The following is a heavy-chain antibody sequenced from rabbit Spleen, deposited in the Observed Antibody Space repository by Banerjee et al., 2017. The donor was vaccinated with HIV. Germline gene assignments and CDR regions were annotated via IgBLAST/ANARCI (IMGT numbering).Heavy chain of an antibody. J-gene: IGHJ4*01. CDR2: IYVGSGGGT. CDR1: GFSFSDRDV. CDR3: ARAGEGVDGFLNL. Sequence: QEQLEETGGDLVKPEGSLTLTCKASGFSFSDRDVMCWGRQAPGKGLERLGCIYVGSGGGTKYATWAKGRFTISKASSTTVTLQMASLTVAVTATYSCARAGEGVDGFLNLWGQGTLVTVS. D-gene: IGHD5-1*01. V-gene: IGHV1S45*01.